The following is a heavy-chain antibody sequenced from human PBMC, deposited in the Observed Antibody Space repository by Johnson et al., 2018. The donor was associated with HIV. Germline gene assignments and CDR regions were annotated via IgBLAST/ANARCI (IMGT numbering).Heavy chain of an antibody. J-gene: IGHJ3*02. CDR2: IRFDGSNE. Sequence: QVQLVESGGGVVQPGRSLRLSCAASGFTFSDYGMHWVRQAPGKGLEWVSFIRFDGSNEYYADSVKGRFTISRDNSKYTLYLQMNSLRAEDTAVYYCAKDCGRWLQSDAFDIWGQGTMVTVSS. CDR3: AKDCGRWLQSDAFDI. V-gene: IGHV3-30*02. CDR1: GFTFSDYG. D-gene: IGHD5-24*01.